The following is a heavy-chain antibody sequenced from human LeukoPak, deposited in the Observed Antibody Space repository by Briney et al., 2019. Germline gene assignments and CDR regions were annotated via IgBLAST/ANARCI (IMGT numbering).Heavy chain of an antibody. J-gene: IGHJ5*02. CDR1: GGSISSYY. CDR2: IYYSGST. D-gene: IGHD2-8*01. CDR3: ARGHSKWWFDP. V-gene: IGHV4-59*08. Sequence: SETLSLTCTVSGGSISSYYWSWIRQPPGKGLEWIGYIYYSGSTNYNPSLKSRVTISVDTSKDQFSLKLSSVTAADTAVYYCARGHSKWWFDPWGQGTLVTVSS.